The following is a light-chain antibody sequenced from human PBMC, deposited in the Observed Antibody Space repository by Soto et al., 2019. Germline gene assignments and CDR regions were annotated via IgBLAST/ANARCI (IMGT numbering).Light chain of an antibody. CDR3: NSYTTSNTRQIV. Sequence: QSVRTQPASVSGSPGQSSTISCTGTSSDVGGYNYVSWYQQHPGKAPKFMIYDVSNRPSGVSTRFSGSKSGNTASLTISGLQAEDEADYYCNSYTTSNTRQIVFGTGTKVTVL. CDR2: DVS. J-gene: IGLJ1*01. V-gene: IGLV2-14*01. CDR1: SSDVGGYNY.